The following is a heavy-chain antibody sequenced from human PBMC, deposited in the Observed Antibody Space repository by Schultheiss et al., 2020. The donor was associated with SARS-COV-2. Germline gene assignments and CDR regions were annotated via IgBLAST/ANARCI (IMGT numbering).Heavy chain of an antibody. V-gene: IGHV4-4*07. D-gene: IGHD3-16*02. CDR1: GGSISSYY. Sequence: SQTLSLTCTVSGGSISSYYWSWIRQPAGKGLEWIGRIYTSGSTNYNPSLKSRVTMSVDTSKNQFSLKLSSVTAADTAVYYCARDYVWGSYRYILGYYYGLDVWGQGTTVTVSS. J-gene: IGHJ6*02. CDR2: IYTSGST. CDR3: ARDYVWGSYRYILGYYYGLDV.